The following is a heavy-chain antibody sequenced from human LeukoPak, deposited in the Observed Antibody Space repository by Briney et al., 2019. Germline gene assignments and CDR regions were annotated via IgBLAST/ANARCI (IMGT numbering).Heavy chain of an antibody. D-gene: IGHD3-22*01. Sequence: ASVKVSCKASGYTFTSYDINWVRQATGQGLEWMGWINPNSGGTNYAQKFQGRVTMTRDTSISTAYMELSRLRSDDTAVYYCAGDSALGDYYDSSGYWGASDYWGQGTLVTVSS. V-gene: IGHV1-2*02. CDR3: AGDSALGDYYDSSGYWGASDY. CDR1: GYTFTSYD. CDR2: INPNSGGT. J-gene: IGHJ4*02.